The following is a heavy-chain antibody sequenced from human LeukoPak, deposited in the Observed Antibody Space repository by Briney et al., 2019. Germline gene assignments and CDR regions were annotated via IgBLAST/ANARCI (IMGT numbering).Heavy chain of an antibody. CDR2: ISGSAGST. CDR3: AKEPFWSGFDY. D-gene: IGHD3-3*01. V-gene: IGHV3-23*01. CDR1: GFTFSGYA. Sequence: GGSLGLSCAASGFTFSGYAMSWVRQAPGKGLEWVSGISGSAGSTYYADSVKGRFTISRDNSKNTLYLQMNSLRAEDTAVYYCAKEPFWSGFDYWGQGTLVTVSS. J-gene: IGHJ4*02.